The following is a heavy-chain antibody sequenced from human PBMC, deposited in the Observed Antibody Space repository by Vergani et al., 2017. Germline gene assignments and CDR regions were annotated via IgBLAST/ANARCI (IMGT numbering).Heavy chain of an antibody. V-gene: IGHV1-46*03. Sequence: QVQVVQSGAEVKKSGASVKVSCKTSGYTFSNYYMHWVRQAPGQGLEWMGIINPSGGHTNYAQKFQGRVTMTRDTSTSTVYMELSSLRSEDTAIYYCARGDYGILTGYRYWGQGTLDTDSA. D-gene: IGHD3-9*01. CDR1: GYTFSNYY. CDR2: INPSGGHT. CDR3: ARGDYGILTGYRY. J-gene: IGHJ4*02.